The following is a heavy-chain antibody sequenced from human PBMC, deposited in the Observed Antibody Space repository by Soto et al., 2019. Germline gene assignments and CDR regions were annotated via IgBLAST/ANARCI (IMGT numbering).Heavy chain of an antibody. D-gene: IGHD1-7*01. J-gene: IGHJ3*02. Sequence: SETLSLTCTVSGGSISSYYWSWIRQPAGKGLEWIGRIYTSGSTNYNPSLKSRVTMSVDTSKNQFSLKLSSVTAADTAVYYCARVGKLELRGGAFDIWGQGTMVTVSS. CDR2: IYTSGST. CDR1: GGSISSYY. V-gene: IGHV4-4*07. CDR3: ARVGKLELRGGAFDI.